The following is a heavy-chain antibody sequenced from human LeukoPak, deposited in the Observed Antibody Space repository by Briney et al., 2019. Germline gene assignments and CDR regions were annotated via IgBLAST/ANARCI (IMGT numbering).Heavy chain of an antibody. D-gene: IGHD2-15*01. J-gene: IGHJ5*02. Sequence: SGGSLRLSCAASGFTFSNFLMTWARQSPGKGLEWIAEILYTGDTNYNPSLRSRVTLSIDNSNNEASLKLASVTAADSAVYYCARALRGCSANSCYLDPWGPGILVTVSS. CDR1: GFTFSNFLM. CDR2: ILYTGDT. CDR3: ARALRGCSANSCYLDP. V-gene: IGHV4-4*02.